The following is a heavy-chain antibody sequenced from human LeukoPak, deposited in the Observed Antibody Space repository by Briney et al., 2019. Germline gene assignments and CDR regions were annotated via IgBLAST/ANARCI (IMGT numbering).Heavy chain of an antibody. CDR3: ARGEDLTGSYYYYYMDV. CDR2: IYYSGST. Sequence: SETLSLTCTVSGGSISSGSYYWSWIRQPPGKGLEWIGYIYYSGSTNYNPSLKSRVTISVDTSKNQFSLKLSSVTAADTAVYYCARGEDLTGSYYYYYMDVWGKGTTVTISS. D-gene: IGHD3-9*01. CDR1: GGSISSGSYY. V-gene: IGHV4-61*01. J-gene: IGHJ6*03.